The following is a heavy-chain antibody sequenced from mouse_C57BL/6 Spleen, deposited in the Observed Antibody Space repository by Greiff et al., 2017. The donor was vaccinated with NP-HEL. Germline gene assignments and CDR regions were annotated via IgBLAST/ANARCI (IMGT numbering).Heavy chain of an antibody. D-gene: IGHD3-1*01. CDR1: GFTFSSYT. J-gene: IGHJ3*01. Sequence: EVQVVESGGGLVKPGGSLKLSCAASGFTFSSYTMSWVRQTPEKRLEWVATISGGGGNTYYPDSVKGRFTISRDNAKNTLYLQMSSLRSEDTALYYCARLGSTLFAYWGQGTLVTVSA. CDR3: ARLGSTLFAY. CDR2: ISGGGGNT. V-gene: IGHV5-9*01.